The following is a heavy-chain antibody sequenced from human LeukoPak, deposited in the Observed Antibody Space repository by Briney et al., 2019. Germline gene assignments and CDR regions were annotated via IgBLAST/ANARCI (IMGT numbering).Heavy chain of an antibody. V-gene: IGHV4-34*01. CDR3: ARYWGPYDNSGAYFDY. Sequence: ASETLSLTCAVYGGSFSGYYWSWIRQPPGKGLEWIATIHYTGSTYYNPSLKSRVTISVDTSKNQFSLKLSSVTAADTAMYYCARYWGPYDNSGAYFDYWGQGTLVTVSS. J-gene: IGHJ4*02. CDR1: GGSFSGYY. D-gene: IGHD3-22*01. CDR2: IHYTGST.